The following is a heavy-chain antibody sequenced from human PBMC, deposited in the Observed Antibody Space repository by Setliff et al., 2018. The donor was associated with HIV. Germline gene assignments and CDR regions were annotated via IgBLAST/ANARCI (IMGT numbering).Heavy chain of an antibody. V-gene: IGHV4-59*12. CDR1: GGSISSYY. J-gene: IGHJ4*02. CDR2: IYYSGST. CDR3: ATMGGQGTHFDY. D-gene: IGHD1-26*01. Sequence: ETLSLTCTVSGGSISSYYWSWIRQPPGKGLEWIGYIYYSGSTNYNPSLKSRVTISVDTSKNQFSLKLSSVTAADTAVYNCATMGGQGTHFDYWGQGTLVTVSS.